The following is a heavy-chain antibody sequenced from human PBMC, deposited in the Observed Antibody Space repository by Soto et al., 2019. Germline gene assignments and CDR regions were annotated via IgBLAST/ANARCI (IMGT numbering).Heavy chain of an antibody. CDR3: ARGSPYYDILTGSPDY. D-gene: IGHD3-9*01. CDR1: GFTFSSYA. J-gene: IGHJ4*02. Sequence: PGGSLRLSCAASGFTFSSYAMHWVRQAPGKGLEYVSAISSNGGSTYYANSVKGRFTISRDNSKNTLYLQMGSLRAEDMAVYYCARGSPYYDILTGSPDYWGQGTLVIVSS. V-gene: IGHV3-64*01. CDR2: ISSNGGST.